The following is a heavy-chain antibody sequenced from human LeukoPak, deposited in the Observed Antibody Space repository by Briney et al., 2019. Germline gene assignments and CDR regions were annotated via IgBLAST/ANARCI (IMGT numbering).Heavy chain of an antibody. V-gene: IGHV4-39*01. CDR2: MFWSGTA. CDR1: GFSINSSDFY. J-gene: IGHJ3*02. Sequence: SEALSLTCSVSGFSINSSDFYWAWIRQPPGKGLEWVGTMFWSGTAYYNPSLESRVTISVDTSKNQFSLKVRSVTAADTAVYYCARMFFDFWSHPGSDLFDMWGQGTMVTVSS. D-gene: IGHD3-3*01. CDR3: ARMFFDFWSHPGSDLFDM.